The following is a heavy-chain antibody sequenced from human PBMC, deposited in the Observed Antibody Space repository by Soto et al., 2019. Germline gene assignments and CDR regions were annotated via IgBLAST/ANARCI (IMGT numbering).Heavy chain of an antibody. V-gene: IGHV4-30-4*01. Sequence: SETLSLTCSVSGDSISTVDYFWAWVRQPPGQALEYIGYIYKSATTYYNPSFESRVAISLDTSKSQFSLNVTSLTAADTAVYFCARGRYCLTGRCFPNWFDSWGQGTLITVSS. CDR3: ARGRYCLTGRCFPNWFDS. D-gene: IGHD2-15*01. CDR2: IYKSATT. J-gene: IGHJ5*01. CDR1: GDSISTVDYF.